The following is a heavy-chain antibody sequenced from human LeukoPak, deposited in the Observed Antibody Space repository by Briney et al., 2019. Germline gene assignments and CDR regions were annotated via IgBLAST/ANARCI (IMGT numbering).Heavy chain of an antibody. Sequence: PSETLSLTCTVSGGSISSYYWSWIRQPPGKGLEWIGYIYYSGSTNYNPSLKSRVTISVDTSKNQFSLKLSSVTAADTTVYYCARAAAGAFDIWGQGTMVTVSS. D-gene: IGHD6-13*01. V-gene: IGHV4-59*01. CDR2: IYYSGST. CDR1: GGSISSYY. CDR3: ARAAAGAFDI. J-gene: IGHJ3*02.